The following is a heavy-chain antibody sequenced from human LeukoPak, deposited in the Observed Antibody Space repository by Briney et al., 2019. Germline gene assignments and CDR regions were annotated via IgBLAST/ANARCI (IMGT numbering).Heavy chain of an antibody. V-gene: IGHV3-53*01. Sequence: PGGSLRLSCAASGFTVSTNYMSWVRQAPGKGPEWVSVIYIGASTYYADSVKGRFTISRDDSRNTLYLQMNSLRADDTAVYYCARDSPYYYGSGLWGQGTMVTVSS. CDR2: IYIGAST. D-gene: IGHD3-10*01. J-gene: IGHJ3*01. CDR1: GFTVSTNY. CDR3: ARDSPYYYGSGL.